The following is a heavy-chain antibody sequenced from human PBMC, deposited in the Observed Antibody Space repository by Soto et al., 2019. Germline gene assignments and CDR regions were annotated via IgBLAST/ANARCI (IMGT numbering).Heavy chain of an antibody. CDR2: ISGSGGST. J-gene: IGHJ4*02. Sequence: EVQVLESGGGLIQPGGTLRLSCAASRFIFSSYGMSWVRQAPGKGLAWVSGISGSGGSTWYADSVKGRFTISRDNSKKTLYLQMSSLRVDDTAVYYCAKSPVEYGTFDYWGQGTLVTVSS. CDR1: RFIFSSYG. V-gene: IGHV3-23*01. CDR3: AKSPVEYGTFDY. D-gene: IGHD4-17*01.